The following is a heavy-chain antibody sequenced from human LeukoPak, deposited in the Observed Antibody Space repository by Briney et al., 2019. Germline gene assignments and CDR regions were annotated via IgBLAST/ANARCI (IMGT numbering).Heavy chain of an antibody. V-gene: IGHV1-46*01. CDR1: GYTFTGYY. D-gene: IGHD6-13*01. J-gene: IGHJ1*01. CDR3: ARGSAAAGTSAEYFQH. CDR2: INPSGGST. Sequence: ASVNVSCKASGYTFTGYYMHWVRQAPGQGLEWMGIINPSGGSTSYAQKFQGRVTMTRDTSTSTVYMELSSLRSEDTAVYYCARGSAAAGTSAEYFQHWGQGTLVTVSS.